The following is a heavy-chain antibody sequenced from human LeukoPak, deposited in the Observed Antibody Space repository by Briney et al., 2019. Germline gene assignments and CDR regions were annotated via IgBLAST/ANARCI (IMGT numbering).Heavy chain of an antibody. J-gene: IGHJ4*02. CDR2: IYYTGST. CDR1: GSSITSVSHY. Sequence: SETLSLTCSISGSSITSVSHYWGWIRQPPGKGLEWIGDIYYTGSTYYSPSLRSRVTMSVHTSENQFSLRLNSVTAVDTAVYYCARRWGNIVGVTYEYWGQGTLVTVSS. D-gene: IGHD3-16*01. CDR3: ARRWGNIVGVTYEY. V-gene: IGHV4-39*01.